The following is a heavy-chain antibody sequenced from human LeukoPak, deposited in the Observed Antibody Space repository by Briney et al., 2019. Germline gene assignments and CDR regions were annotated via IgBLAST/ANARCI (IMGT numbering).Heavy chain of an antibody. CDR3: AREASGSYYDLDY. Sequence: PGGSLRLSCAASGFTFSTYEMNWVRQAPGKGLEWVSYISSSGSATYYADSVKGRFAISRDNAKDSLYLQMNSLRAEDTAVYYCAREASGSYYDLDYWGQETLVTVSS. V-gene: IGHV3-48*03. D-gene: IGHD1-26*01. CDR2: ISSSGSAT. J-gene: IGHJ4*02. CDR1: GFTFSTYE.